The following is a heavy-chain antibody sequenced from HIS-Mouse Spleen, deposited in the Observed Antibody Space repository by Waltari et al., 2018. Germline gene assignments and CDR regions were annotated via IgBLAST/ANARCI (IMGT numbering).Heavy chain of an antibody. V-gene: IGHV4-39*07. J-gene: IGHJ2*01. CDR2: IYYSGST. CDR3: AREIPYSSSWYDWYFDL. Sequence: QLQLQESGPGLVKPSETLSLTCTVSGCSISSSSYYWGWLRRPPGKGLEWIGSIYYSGSTYYNPSLKSRVTISVDTSKNQFSLKLSSVTAADTAVYYCAREIPYSSSWYDWYFDLWGRGTLVTVSS. CDR1: GCSISSSSYY. D-gene: IGHD6-13*01.